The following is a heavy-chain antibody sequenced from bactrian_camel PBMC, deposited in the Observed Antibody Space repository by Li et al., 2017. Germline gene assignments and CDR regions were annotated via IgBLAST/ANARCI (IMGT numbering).Heavy chain of an antibody. CDR2: KYTGESST. J-gene: IGHJ4*01. CDR1: GFTFSDYD. V-gene: IGHV3S10*01. D-gene: IGHD2*01. Sequence: VQLVESGGGLVQPGGSLRLSCAASGFTFSDYDMSWVRQAPGKGLEWVASKYTGESSTASADSVKGRFTISRDDATNTVYLQMNSLKPEDTAVYYCVSLVGRPLVHQGTQVTVS.